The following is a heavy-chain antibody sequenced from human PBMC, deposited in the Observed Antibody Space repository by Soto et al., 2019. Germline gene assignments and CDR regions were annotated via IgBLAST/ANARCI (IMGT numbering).Heavy chain of an antibody. CDR3: ARMITGTTALPDY. V-gene: IGHV4-30-4*01. Sequence: LSLTCTVSGGSISSGDYYWSWIRQPPGKGLEWIGYIYYSGSTYYNPSLKSRVTISVDTSKNQFSLKLSSVTAADTAVYYCARMITGTTALPDYWGQGTLVTVSS. CDR2: IYYSGST. D-gene: IGHD1-7*01. CDR1: GGSISSGDYY. J-gene: IGHJ4*02.